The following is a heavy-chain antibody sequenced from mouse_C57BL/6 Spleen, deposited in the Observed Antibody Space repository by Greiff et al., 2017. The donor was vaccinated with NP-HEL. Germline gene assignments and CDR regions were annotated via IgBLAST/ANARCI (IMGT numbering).Heavy chain of an antibody. D-gene: IGHD2-2*01. J-gene: IGHJ4*01. CDR1: GYTFTSYW. CDR2: IHPNSGST. Sequence: QVQLQQPGAELVKPGASVKLSCKASGYTFTSYWMHWVKQRPGQGLEWIGMIHPNSGSTNYNEKFKSKATLTVDKSSSTAYMQLSSLTSEDSAVYYCARSGENYGYDGNAMDYWGQGTSVTVSS. CDR3: ARSGENYGYDGNAMDY. V-gene: IGHV1-64*01.